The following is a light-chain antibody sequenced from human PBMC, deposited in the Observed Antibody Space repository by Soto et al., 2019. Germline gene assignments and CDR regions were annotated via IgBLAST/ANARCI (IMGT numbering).Light chain of an antibody. V-gene: IGKV1-39*01. CDR2: ASS. CDR3: QQTDSTPIT. Sequence: DIQMTQSPSSLSASVGDRVTITCRASQPISKNLNWYQQRPGKPPNLLIYASSSVQRGVPLRFSGGGSGTEFTLTITSLQPEDFATYYCQQTDSTPITFSQGTRLEIK. CDR1: QPISKN. J-gene: IGKJ5*01.